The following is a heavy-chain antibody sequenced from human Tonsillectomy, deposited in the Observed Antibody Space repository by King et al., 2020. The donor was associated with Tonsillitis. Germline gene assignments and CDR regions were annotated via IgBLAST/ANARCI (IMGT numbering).Heavy chain of an antibody. CDR1: GYTFTGYY. D-gene: IGHD3-10*01. Sequence: VQLVESGAEVKKPGASVKVSCRASGYTFTGYYMHWVRQAPGQGLEWMGWINPNSGGTNYAQKFQGRVTMTRDTSISTAYTELSRLRSDDTAVYYCASERVHYYGSESYSYYYYGMDVWGQGTTVTVSS. CDR2: INPNSGGT. J-gene: IGHJ6*02. CDR3: ASERVHYYGSESYSYYYYGMDV. V-gene: IGHV1-2*02.